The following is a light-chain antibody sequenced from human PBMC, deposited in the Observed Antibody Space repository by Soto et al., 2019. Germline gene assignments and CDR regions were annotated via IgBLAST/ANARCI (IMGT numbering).Light chain of an antibody. CDR3: QPYGSSSTYT. CDR2: GAS. V-gene: IGKV3-20*01. Sequence: EIVLTQSPGTLSFSPGERATLSCRASQSVSSTYLAWYQQKPGQSPRLLISGASTRATGIQDRFSGSGYGTDYTLTISRMEPEDFALYYGQPYGSSSTYTFGQGTKMEIK. J-gene: IGKJ2*01. CDR1: QSVSSTY.